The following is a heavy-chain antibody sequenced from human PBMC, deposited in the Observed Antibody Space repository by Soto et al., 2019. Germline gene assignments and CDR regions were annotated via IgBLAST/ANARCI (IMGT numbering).Heavy chain of an antibody. D-gene: IGHD3-3*01. CDR2: ISSSSSTI. CDR1: GFTFSSYS. V-gene: IGHV3-48*02. J-gene: IGHJ5*02. Sequence: EVPLVESGGGLVQPGGSLRLSRAASGFTFSSYSMNWVRQAPGKGLEWVSYISSSSSTIYYADSVKGRFTISRDNAKNSLYLQMNSLRDEDTAVYYCARESRFLEWLSLNWFDPWGQGTLVTVSS. CDR3: ARESRFLEWLSLNWFDP.